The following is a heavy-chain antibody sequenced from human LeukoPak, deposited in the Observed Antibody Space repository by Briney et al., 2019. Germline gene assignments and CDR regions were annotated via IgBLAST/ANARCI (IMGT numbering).Heavy chain of an antibody. CDR2: IYYSGST. D-gene: IGHD3-10*01. V-gene: IGHV4-59*01. J-gene: IGHJ6*02. CDR1: GGSISSYY. Sequence: SETLSPTCTVSGGSISSYYWSWIRQPPGKGLEWIGYIYYSGSTNYNPSLKSRVTISVDTSKNQFSLKLSSVTAADTAVYYCARDHPYYYGSGSSGLGYYYGMDVWGQGTTVTVSS. CDR3: ARDHPYYYGSGSSGLGYYYGMDV.